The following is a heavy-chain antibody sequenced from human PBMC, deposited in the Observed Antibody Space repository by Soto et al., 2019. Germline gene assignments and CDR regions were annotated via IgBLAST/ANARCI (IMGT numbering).Heavy chain of an antibody. CDR3: ARVPSGSGWD. V-gene: IGHV3-74*01. Sequence: EVQLVKSGGGLVQPGGSLRLSCAASGFTFSSYWMHWVRQAPGKGLVWVSRISSDGSSTTYADSVKDRFTISRDNTKNTLYLQMNHLRAEDTAVYYCARVPSGSGWDWGQGTLVTVSS. CDR1: GFTFSSYW. D-gene: IGHD6-19*01. J-gene: IGHJ4*02. CDR2: ISSDGSST.